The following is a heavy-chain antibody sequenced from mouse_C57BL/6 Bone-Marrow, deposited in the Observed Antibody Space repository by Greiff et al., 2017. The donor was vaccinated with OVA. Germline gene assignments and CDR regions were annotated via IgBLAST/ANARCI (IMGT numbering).Heavy chain of an antibody. CDR2: ISNGGGST. J-gene: IGHJ1*03. Sequence: EVKLVESGGGLVQPGGSLKLSCAASGFTFSDYYMSWVRQTPEKRLEWVAYISNGGGSTYYPDTVKGRFTISRDNAKNTLYLQMSRLKSEDTAMYYCARQGPHWYFDVWGTGTTVTVSS. V-gene: IGHV5-12*01. CDR3: ARQGPHWYFDV. CDR1: GFTFSDYY.